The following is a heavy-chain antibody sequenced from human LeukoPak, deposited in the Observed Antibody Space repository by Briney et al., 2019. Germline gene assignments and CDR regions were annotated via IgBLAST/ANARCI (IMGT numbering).Heavy chain of an antibody. CDR2: IYYSGST. Sequence: SETLSLTCTVSGGSISSYYWSWIRQPPGRGLEWIGYIYYSGSTNYNPSLKSRVTISVDTSKNQFSLKLSSVTAADTAVYYCARDNSAWYAGTYYYYYGMDVWGQGTTVTVSS. CDR3: ARDNSAWYAGTYYYYYGMDV. D-gene: IGHD6-19*01. V-gene: IGHV4-59*01. CDR1: GGSISSYY. J-gene: IGHJ6*02.